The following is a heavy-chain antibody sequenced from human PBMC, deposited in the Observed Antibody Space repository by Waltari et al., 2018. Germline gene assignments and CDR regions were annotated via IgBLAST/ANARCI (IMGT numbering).Heavy chain of an antibody. CDR1: GGSFSGYH. CDR2: INHSGST. V-gene: IGHV4-34*01. D-gene: IGHD3-16*02. J-gene: IGHJ5*02. Sequence: QVQLQQWGAGLLKPSETLSLTCAVYGGSFSGYHWSWIRQPPGKGLEWIGEINHSGSTNYNPSINSRVTISVDTSKNQFSLKLSSVTAADTAVYYCAREVDYIWGSYRKGGWFDPWGQGTLVTVSS. CDR3: AREVDYIWGSYRKGGWFDP.